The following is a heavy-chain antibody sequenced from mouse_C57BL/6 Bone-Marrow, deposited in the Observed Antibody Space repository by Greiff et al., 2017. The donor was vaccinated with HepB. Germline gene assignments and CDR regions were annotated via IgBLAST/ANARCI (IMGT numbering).Heavy chain of an antibody. CDR3: ASGYFDV. Sequence: EVKLVESGGGLVKPGGSLKLSCAASGFTFSDYGMHWVRQAPEKGLEWVAYISSVSSTIYYADTVKGRFTISRDNAKNTLFLQMTSLRSEDTAMYYCASGYFDVWGTGTTVTVSS. CDR2: ISSVSSTI. V-gene: IGHV5-17*01. CDR1: GFTFSDYG. J-gene: IGHJ1*03.